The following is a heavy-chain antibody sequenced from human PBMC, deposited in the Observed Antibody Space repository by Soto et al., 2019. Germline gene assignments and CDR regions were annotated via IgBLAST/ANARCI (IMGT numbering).Heavy chain of an antibody. D-gene: IGHD5-18*01. Sequence: PWGSLRLSWTAAYVTFSNAFGNWVLQAPGKGLEWVGRIKSKTDGGTTDYAAPVKGRFTISRDDSKNTLYLQMNSLKTEDTAVYYCTTPTRGYSYGYDYWGQGTLVTVSS. J-gene: IGHJ4*02. V-gene: IGHV3-15*07. CDR3: TTPTRGYSYGYDY. CDR1: YVTFSNAF. CDR2: IKSKTDGGTT.